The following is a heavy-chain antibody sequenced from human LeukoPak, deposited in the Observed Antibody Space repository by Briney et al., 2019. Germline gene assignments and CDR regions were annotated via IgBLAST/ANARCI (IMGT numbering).Heavy chain of an antibody. CDR2: IKQDGSEK. Sequence: GGSLRLSCAASGFTFSSYWMSWVRQAPGKGLEWVANIKQDGSEKYYVDSVKGRFTISRDNTKNSLYLQMNSLRAEDTAVYYCARGYYHDSSGYSFGYWGQGTLVTVSS. CDR3: ARGYYHDSSGYSFGY. V-gene: IGHV3-7*01. CDR1: GFTFSSYW. J-gene: IGHJ4*02. D-gene: IGHD3-22*01.